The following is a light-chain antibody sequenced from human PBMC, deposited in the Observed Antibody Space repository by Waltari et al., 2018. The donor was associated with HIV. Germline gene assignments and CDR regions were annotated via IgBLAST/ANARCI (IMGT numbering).Light chain of an antibody. V-gene: IGLV1-47*01. CDR2: RNN. CDR1: SSNIGSNS. CDR3: ATWDDSLSALWV. J-gene: IGLJ3*02. Sequence: QSVLTQPPSASGTPGQRVTISCSGNSSNIGSNSVYWSQQLPGTTPSLLIFRNNQRPSGVPDRFSGSKSGTSASLAISGLRSEDEADYFCATWDDSLSALWVFGGGTKLTVL.